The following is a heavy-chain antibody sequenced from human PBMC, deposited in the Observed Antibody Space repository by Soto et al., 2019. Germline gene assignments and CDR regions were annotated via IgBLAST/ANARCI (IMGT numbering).Heavy chain of an antibody. D-gene: IGHD1-26*01. CDR1: GYTFTGYY. V-gene: IGHV1-2*04. J-gene: IGHJ6*02. Sequence: QVQLVQSGAEVKKPGASVKVSCKASGYTFTGYYMHWVRQAPGQGLEWMGWINPNSGGTNYAQKFQGWVTMTRDTSISTAYMELSRLRSDDTAVYYCARTAYGGGYYYCMDVWGQGTTVTGSS. CDR3: ARTAYGGGYYYCMDV. CDR2: INPNSGGT.